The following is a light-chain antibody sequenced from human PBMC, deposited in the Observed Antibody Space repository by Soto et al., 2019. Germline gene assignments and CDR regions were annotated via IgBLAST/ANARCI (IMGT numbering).Light chain of an antibody. Sequence: QSVLTQPRSVSGSPGQSVTISCTGTSSDVGGYNYVSWYQQHPGKAPKLMIYDVSKRPSGVPDRFSGSKSGNTASLTISGLQAEDDADYYCCSYAGSSLYVFGTGTKVTVL. J-gene: IGLJ1*01. V-gene: IGLV2-11*01. CDR2: DVS. CDR1: SSDVGGYNY. CDR3: CSYAGSSLYV.